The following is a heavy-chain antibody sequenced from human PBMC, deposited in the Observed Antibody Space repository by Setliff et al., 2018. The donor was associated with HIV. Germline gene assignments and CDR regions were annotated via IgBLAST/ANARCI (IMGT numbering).Heavy chain of an antibody. D-gene: IGHD3-16*01. J-gene: IGHJ4*02. V-gene: IGHV4-39*07. CDR2: INHSGST. CDR1: GDSISTDNYH. Sequence: PSETLSLTCTVSGDSISTDNYHWGWIRQPPGKGLEWIGEINHSGSTNYNPSLKSRVTISVDMSKNQFSLKLSSVTAADTAVYYCARGSKGGFFDYWGQGTLVTVSS. CDR3: ARGSKGGFFDY.